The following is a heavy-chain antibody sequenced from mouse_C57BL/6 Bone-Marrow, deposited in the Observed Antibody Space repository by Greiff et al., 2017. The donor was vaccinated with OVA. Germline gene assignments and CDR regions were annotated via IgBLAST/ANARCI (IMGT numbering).Heavy chain of an antibody. D-gene: IGHD1-1*01. J-gene: IGHJ2*01. V-gene: IGHV5-6*01. CDR2: ISSGGSYT. CDR3: ARSVVPFDY. Sequence: EVQLVESGGDLVKPGGSLKLSCAASGFTFSSYGMSWVRQTPDKRLEWVATISSGGSYTYYPDSVKGRFTISRDNAKNTLNLQMSSLQAEDTAMYYCARSVVPFDYWGQGTTLTVSS. CDR1: GFTFSSYG.